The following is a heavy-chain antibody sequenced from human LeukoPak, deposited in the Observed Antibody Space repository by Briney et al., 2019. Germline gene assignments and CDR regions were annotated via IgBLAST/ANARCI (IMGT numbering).Heavy chain of an antibody. CDR3: VRDLGGRSGH. V-gene: IGHV3-74*01. J-gene: IGHJ4*02. Sequence: GGSLRLSCAASGLTFSSNWMHWVRQAPGKGLVWVSRINEDGSTTNYADSVKGRSTIFRDNAKNTLYPQMNSLRAEDTAVYYCVRDLGGRSGHWGQGTLVTVSS. CDR1: GLTFSSNW. CDR2: INEDGSTT. D-gene: IGHD1-26*01.